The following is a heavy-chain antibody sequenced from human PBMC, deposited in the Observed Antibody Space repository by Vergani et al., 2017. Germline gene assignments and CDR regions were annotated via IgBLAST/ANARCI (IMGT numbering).Heavy chain of an antibody. CDR3: AREDSTVWGDY. Sequence: VQLVESGGGLVQPGGSLRLSCAASGFTFSDYDMHWVRQAPGKGLEWVAVISYDGSNKYYADSVKGRFTISRDNSKNTLYLQMNSRRAEDTAVYYCAREDSTVWGDYWGQGTLVTVSS. D-gene: IGHD3-16*01. CDR2: ISYDGSNK. J-gene: IGHJ4*02. V-gene: IGHV3-30*03. CDR1: GFTFSDYD.